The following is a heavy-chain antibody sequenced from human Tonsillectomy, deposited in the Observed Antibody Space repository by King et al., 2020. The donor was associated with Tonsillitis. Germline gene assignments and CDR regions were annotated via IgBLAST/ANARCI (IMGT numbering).Heavy chain of an antibody. CDR3: ARERGRGRDGDD. Sequence: VQLVESGGGVVQPGRSLRLSCAASGFTFSSYAIHWVRQAPGKGLEWVAVISYDGSNRYYADSVKGRFTISRDNSKNTLYLQMSSLRAEDTAVYYGARERGRGRDGDDWGQGTRVT. CDR2: ISYDGSNR. V-gene: IGHV3-30*15. CDR1: GFTFSSYA. J-gene: IGHJ4*02. D-gene: IGHD3-10*01.